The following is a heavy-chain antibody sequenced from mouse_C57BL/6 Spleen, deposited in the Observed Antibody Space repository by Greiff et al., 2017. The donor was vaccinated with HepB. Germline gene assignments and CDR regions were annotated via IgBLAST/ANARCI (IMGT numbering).Heavy chain of an antibody. V-gene: IGHV14-1*01. CDR2: IDPEDGDT. CDR1: GFNIKDYY. Sequence: EVQLQESGAELVRPGASVTLSCTASGFNIKDYYMHWVKQRPEQGLEWIGRIDPEDGDTEYAPKFQGKATMTADTSSNTAYLQLSSLTSEDTAVYYCTGATMVTTEFAYWGQGTLVTVSA. D-gene: IGHD2-2*01. J-gene: IGHJ3*01. CDR3: TGATMVTTEFAY.